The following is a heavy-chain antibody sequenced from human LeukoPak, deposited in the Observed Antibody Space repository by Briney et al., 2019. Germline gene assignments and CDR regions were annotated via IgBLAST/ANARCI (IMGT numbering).Heavy chain of an antibody. Sequence: GESLKISCKGSGYSFTSYWIGWVRQMPGKGLEWMGIIYPGDSDTRYSPSFQGQVTISADKSISTAYLQWSSLKASDTAMYYCARHAAATYYDILTGYYPDYWGQRTLVTVPS. CDR1: GYSFTSYW. V-gene: IGHV5-51*01. D-gene: IGHD3-9*01. CDR2: IYPGDSDT. J-gene: IGHJ4*02. CDR3: ARHAAATYYDILTGYYPDY.